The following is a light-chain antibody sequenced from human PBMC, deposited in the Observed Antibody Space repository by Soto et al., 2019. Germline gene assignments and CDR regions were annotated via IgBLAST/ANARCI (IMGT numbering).Light chain of an antibody. CDR2: GAS. CDR3: QQTYSAPLT. Sequence: EIVLTQSPGTLSLSPGERATLSCRTSQSVSSSYLAWYQQKPGQAPRLLIYGASTRATGIPDRFSGSGSGTDFLLTIAGLQPEDFAVYYCQQTYSAPLTFGGGTKVEIK. CDR1: QSVSSSY. V-gene: IGKV3-20*01. J-gene: IGKJ4*01.